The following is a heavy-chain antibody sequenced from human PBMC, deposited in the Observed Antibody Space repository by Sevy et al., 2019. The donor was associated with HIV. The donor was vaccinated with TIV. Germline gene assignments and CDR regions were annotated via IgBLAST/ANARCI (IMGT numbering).Heavy chain of an antibody. CDR1: GYTFSSYC. J-gene: IGHJ5*02. D-gene: IGHD2-2*01. Sequence: ASVKVSCKASGYTFSSYCISWVRQAPGQGLEWMGWISAYNGNTNYAQKLQGRVTMTTDTSTSTAYMELRSLRSDDTAVYYCARAVVVPAAIKGDIWFDPWGQGTLVTVSS. CDR3: ARAVVVPAAIKGDIWFDP. CDR2: ISAYNGNT. V-gene: IGHV1-18*04.